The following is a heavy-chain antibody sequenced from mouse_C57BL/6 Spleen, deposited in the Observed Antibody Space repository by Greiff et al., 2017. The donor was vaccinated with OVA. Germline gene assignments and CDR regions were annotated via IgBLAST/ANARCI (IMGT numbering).Heavy chain of an antibody. CDR3: ARRLYWYFDV. Sequence: VQLKQSGPELVKPGASVKISCKASDYSFTGYYMNWVKQSPEKSLEWIGEINPSTGGTTYNQKFKAKATLTVDKSSSTAYMQLKSLTSEDSAVYYCARRLYWYFDVWGTGTTVTVSS. V-gene: IGHV1-42*01. CDR1: DYSFTGYY. CDR2: INPSTGGT. J-gene: IGHJ1*03.